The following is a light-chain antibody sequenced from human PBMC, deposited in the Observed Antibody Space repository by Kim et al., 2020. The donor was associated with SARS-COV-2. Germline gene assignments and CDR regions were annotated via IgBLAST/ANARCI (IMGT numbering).Light chain of an antibody. CDR3: QQRYSWPLT. V-gene: IGKV3-11*01. J-gene: IGKJ4*01. CDR1: QSVGNF. CDR2: DAY. Sequence: SLSPGERATLSCRTSQSVGNFLAWYQQRPGQAPRLLIYDAYIRASDIPARFSGSGSGTDFILTISNLEPEDFAIYYCQQRYSWPLTFGGGTKLEI.